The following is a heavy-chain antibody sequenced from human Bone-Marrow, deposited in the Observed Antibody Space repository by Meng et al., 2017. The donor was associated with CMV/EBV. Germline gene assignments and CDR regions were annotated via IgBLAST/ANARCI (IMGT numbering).Heavy chain of an antibody. Sequence: WEASGFPVRSNYMSWVRQAPGKGLEWVSIIYRDGTTYYSDSVKGRFTISRDNPKNTLYLQMTSLRVEDTALYYCARGAAAGNWYFDLWGRGSLVTVSS. V-gene: IGHV3-66*02. CDR1: GFPVRSNY. D-gene: IGHD6-13*01. CDR3: ARGAAAGNWYFDL. J-gene: IGHJ2*01. CDR2: IYRDGTT.